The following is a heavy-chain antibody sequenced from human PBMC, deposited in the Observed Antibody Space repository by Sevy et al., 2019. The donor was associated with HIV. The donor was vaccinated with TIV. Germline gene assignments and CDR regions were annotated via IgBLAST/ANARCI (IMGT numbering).Heavy chain of an antibody. Sequence: SETLSLTCTVSGGSISSYYWSWIRQPPGKGLEWIGYIYYSGSTNYNPSLKSRVTISVDTSKNQFSLKLSSVTAADTPVYYCASGLGGFDPWGQGTLVTVSS. J-gene: IGHJ5*02. CDR2: IYYSGST. CDR3: ASGLGGFDP. V-gene: IGHV4-59*01. CDR1: GGSISSYY. D-gene: IGHD7-27*01.